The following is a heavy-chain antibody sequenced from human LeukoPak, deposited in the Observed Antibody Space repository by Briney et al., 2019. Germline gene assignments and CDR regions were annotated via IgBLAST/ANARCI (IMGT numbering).Heavy chain of an antibody. D-gene: IGHD3-22*01. CDR2: IYTSGST. CDR1: GGSISSYY. J-gene: IGHJ4*02. Sequence: SETLSLTCTVSGGSISSYYWSWIRQPAGKGLEWIGRIYTSGSTNYNPSLKSRVTISVDTSKNQFSLKLSSVTAADTAVYYCARDRLYYYDSGSRNWGQGTLVTVSS. V-gene: IGHV4-4*07. CDR3: ARDRLYYYDSGSRN.